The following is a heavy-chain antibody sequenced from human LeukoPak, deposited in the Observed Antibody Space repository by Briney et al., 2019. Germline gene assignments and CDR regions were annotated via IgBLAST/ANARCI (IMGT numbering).Heavy chain of an antibody. D-gene: IGHD6-13*01. CDR3: ARGGPSIAAARFGS. CDR2: ISSDSKFL. Sequence: GGSLRLSCAASGFTFSDYSMNWVRQAPGKGLEWVSSISSDSKFLYYVDSLKGRFTISRDNAKNSLSLQMNNLRAEDTAVYYRARGGPSIAAARFGSWGQGTLVTVSS. CDR1: GFTFSDYS. J-gene: IGHJ5*01. V-gene: IGHV3-21*01.